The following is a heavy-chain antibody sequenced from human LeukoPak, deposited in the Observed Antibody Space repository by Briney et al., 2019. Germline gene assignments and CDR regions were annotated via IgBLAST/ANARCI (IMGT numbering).Heavy chain of an antibody. CDR3: ARGSDGAFDI. CDR2: IKKDGSEK. Sequence: GGSLRLSCAASGFMFSSYWMNWVRQAPGKGLEWVANIKKDGSEKYYVDSVKGRFTISRDNAKNSLYLQMNGLRAEDTAVYYCARGSDGAFDIWGQGTMVTVSS. V-gene: IGHV3-7*04. J-gene: IGHJ3*02. CDR1: GFMFSSYW. D-gene: IGHD1-26*01.